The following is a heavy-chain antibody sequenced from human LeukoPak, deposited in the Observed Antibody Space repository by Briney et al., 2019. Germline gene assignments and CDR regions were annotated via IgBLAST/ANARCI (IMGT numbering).Heavy chain of an antibody. D-gene: IGHD3-22*01. CDR3: ARESPDSSDYTYYYYYYGMDV. J-gene: IGHJ6*02. V-gene: IGHV4-31*03. CDR2: IYYSGST. CDR1: GGSISSGGYY. Sequence: SETLSLTCTVSGGSISSGGYYWSWIRQHPGKGLEWIGYIYYSGSTYYNPSLKSRVTISVDTSKNQFSLKLSSVTAADTAVYYCARESPDSSDYTYYYYYYGMDVWGQGTTVTVSS.